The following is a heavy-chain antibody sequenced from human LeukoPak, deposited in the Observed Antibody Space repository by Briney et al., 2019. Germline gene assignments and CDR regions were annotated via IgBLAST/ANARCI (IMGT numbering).Heavy chain of an antibody. Sequence: ASVQVSCKASGGTFSSYAISWVRQAPGQGLEWMGGIIPIFDTANYAQKVQGRATSTSDESTSTAYMGLGSLRAEDTAVYYCARAGVVVALLSHWDYWGQGTLVTVSS. J-gene: IGHJ4*02. V-gene: IGHV1-69*13. CDR1: GGTFSSYA. CDR2: IIPIFDTA. CDR3: ARAGVVVALLSHWDY. D-gene: IGHD3-22*01.